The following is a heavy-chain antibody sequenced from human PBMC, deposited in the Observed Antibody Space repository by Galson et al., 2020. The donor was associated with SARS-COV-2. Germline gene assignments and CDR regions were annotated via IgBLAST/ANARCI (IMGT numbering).Heavy chain of an antibody. V-gene: IGHV4-30-2*01. Sequence: ETSETLSLTCAVSGGSFSSGGYAWSWLRQPPGKGLEWIGYTYYSGSTYYNPSFKSRVTVSVDRSKNQFSLKLTSVTAADTAVYYCARESPLGGLYFDYWGQGTLVTVSS. J-gene: IGHJ4*02. CDR2: TYYSGST. CDR1: GGSFSSGGYA. CDR3: ARESPLGGLYFDY. D-gene: IGHD3-16*01.